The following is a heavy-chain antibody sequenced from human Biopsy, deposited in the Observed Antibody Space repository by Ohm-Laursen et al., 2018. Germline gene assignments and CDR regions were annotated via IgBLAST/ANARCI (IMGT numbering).Heavy chain of an antibody. CDR2: ISGYNGNT. CDR3: ARVTLPLYLDY. V-gene: IGHV1-18*01. Sequence: ASAKVSRKASGYSFISYGISWVRQAPGEGLEWMGRISGYNGNTNYAQKFQGRVTMTADTSTSTVYMEVRGLRSADTAVYYCARVTLPLYLDYWGQGTRVSVSS. CDR1: GYSFISYG. J-gene: IGHJ4*02.